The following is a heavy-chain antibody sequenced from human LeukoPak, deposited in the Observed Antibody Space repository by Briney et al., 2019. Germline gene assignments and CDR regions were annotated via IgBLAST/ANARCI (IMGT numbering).Heavy chain of an antibody. D-gene: IGHD3-22*01. CDR3: ARFRGDNYYDSTGYYLKGEYFQH. Sequence: ASVKVSCKASGYTFTSYGISWVRQAPGQGLEWMGWISAYNGNTNYAQKLQGRVTMTTDTSTSTAYMELRSLRSDDTAVYYCARFRGDNYYDSTGYYLKGEYFQHWGQGTLVTVSS. CDR2: ISAYNGNT. CDR1: GYTFTSYG. V-gene: IGHV1-18*01. J-gene: IGHJ1*01.